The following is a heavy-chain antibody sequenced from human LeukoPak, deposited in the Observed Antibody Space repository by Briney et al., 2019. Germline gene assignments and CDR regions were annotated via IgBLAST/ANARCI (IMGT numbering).Heavy chain of an antibody. CDR3: AQQSLRSPDY. J-gene: IGHJ4*02. D-gene: IGHD3-16*01. V-gene: IGHV4-38-2*01. CDR1: GYCLRSGYY. CDR2: IYHGGST. Sequence: PPYTLSLTRAISGYCLRSGYYWGWIRQPPGKGLEWIGDIYHGGSTYYNPSLKSQGTISVVPSKDQFPLKLSSVTAAGTAVYYCAQQSLRSPDYWGQGTLVTVSS.